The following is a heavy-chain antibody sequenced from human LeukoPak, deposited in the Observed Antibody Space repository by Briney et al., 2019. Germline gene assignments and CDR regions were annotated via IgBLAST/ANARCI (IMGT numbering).Heavy chain of an antibody. CDR1: GGSFSSSSYY. CDR3: ARRTSRGLFDY. V-gene: IGHV4-39*01. CDR2: ISYSGST. Sequence: SETLSLTCTVSGGSFSSSSYYWGWIRQPPGKGLEWIGSISYSGSTYYNPSLKSRITISVDTSKNQFSLNLSSVTAADTAVYYCARRTSRGLFDYWGRGTLVTVSS. D-gene: IGHD3-10*01. J-gene: IGHJ4*02.